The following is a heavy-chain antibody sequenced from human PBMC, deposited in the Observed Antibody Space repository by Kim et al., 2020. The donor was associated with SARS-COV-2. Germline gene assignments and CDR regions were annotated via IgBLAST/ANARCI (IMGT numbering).Heavy chain of an antibody. D-gene: IGHD2-21*02. Sequence: GGSLRLSCAASGFTFSSYAMHWVRQAPGKGLEWVAVISYDGSNKYYADSVKGRFTISRDNSKNTLYLQMNSLRAEDTAVYYCARGGLTQSPGHYYYGMDVWGQGTTVTVSS. CDR3: ARGGLTQSPGHYYYGMDV. CDR2: ISYDGSNK. V-gene: IGHV3-30-3*01. CDR1: GFTFSSYA. J-gene: IGHJ6*02.